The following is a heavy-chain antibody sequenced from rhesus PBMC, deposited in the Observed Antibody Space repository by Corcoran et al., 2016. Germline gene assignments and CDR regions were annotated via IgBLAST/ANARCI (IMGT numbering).Heavy chain of an antibody. CDR3: AREVGSNHVDY. CDR2: IGTGGDT. V-gene: IGHV3-72*01. J-gene: IGHJ4*01. Sequence: EVQLVESGGGLVQPGGSLRLSCAASGFTFSSYAMQWVLQAPGKCLEWVSAIGTGGDTYYADAVKGRFTISRDNAKNSLYLQMNSLRAEDTAVYYCAREVGSNHVDYWGQGVLVTVSS. CDR1: GFTFSSYA. D-gene: IGHD6-19*01.